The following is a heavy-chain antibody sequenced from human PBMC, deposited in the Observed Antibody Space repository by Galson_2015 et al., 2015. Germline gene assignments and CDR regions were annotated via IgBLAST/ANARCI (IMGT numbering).Heavy chain of an antibody. J-gene: IGHJ4*02. D-gene: IGHD3-10*01. V-gene: IGHV5-51*01. CDR2: IYPGDSNT. CDR1: GYSFSNYW. CDR3: PRHYYGSGSYYLDS. Sequence: QSGAEVKKPGESLKISCEGSGYSFSNYWVAWVRQTPGKGLEWMGIIYPGDSNTRYSPSFQGQLTISADKSISTAYLQWSSLKASDTAIYYCPRHYYGSGSYYLDSSGQGTLLTVSS.